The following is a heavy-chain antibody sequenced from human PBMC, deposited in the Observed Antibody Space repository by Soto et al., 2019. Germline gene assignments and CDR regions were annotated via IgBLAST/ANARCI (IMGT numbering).Heavy chain of an antibody. D-gene: IGHD3-22*01. CDR1: GGTFSSYA. Sequence: SVKVSCKASGGTFSSYAISWVRQAPGQGLEWMGGIIPIFGTANYAQKFQGRVTITADKSTSTAYMELSGLRSEDTAVYYCAGITMIVVGAYGMDVWGQGTTVTVSS. V-gene: IGHV1-69*06. CDR3: AGITMIVVGAYGMDV. J-gene: IGHJ6*02. CDR2: IIPIFGTA.